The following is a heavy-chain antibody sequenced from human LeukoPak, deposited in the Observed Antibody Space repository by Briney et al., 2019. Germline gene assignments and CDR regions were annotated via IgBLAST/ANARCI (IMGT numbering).Heavy chain of an antibody. J-gene: IGHJ4*02. D-gene: IGHD2-21*01. Sequence: PGRSLRLSCAASGFTFSSYAMHWVRQAPGKGLEWVAVISYDGSNKYYADSVKGRFTISRDNSKNTLYLQMNSLRAEDTAVYYCARESAAYCGGDCDPGGYWGQGTLVTVSS. V-gene: IGHV3-30-3*01. CDR2: ISYDGSNK. CDR3: ARESAAYCGGDCDPGGY. CDR1: GFTFSSYA.